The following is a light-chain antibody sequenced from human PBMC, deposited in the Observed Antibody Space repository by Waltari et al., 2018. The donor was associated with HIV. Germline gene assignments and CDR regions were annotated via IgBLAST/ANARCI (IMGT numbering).Light chain of an antibody. Sequence: QSALTQPASVSGSPGQSITISCTGTSTAVGVYNYVSWYQQHPGKAPKLMIYDVSNRPSGVSNRFSGSKSGNTASLTISGLQAEDEADYYCSSYTSSSVVFGGGTKLTVL. CDR2: DVS. V-gene: IGLV2-14*03. CDR1: STAVGVYNY. CDR3: SSYTSSSVV. J-gene: IGLJ2*01.